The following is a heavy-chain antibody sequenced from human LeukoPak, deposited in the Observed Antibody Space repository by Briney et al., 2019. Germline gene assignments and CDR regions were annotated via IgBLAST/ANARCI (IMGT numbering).Heavy chain of an antibody. CDR1: GGSISSYY. D-gene: IGHD3-10*01. CDR3: ARTLWFGELSDDAFDI. J-gene: IGHJ3*02. CDR2: IYYSGST. V-gene: IGHV4-59*01. Sequence: SETLSLTCTVSGGSISSYYWSWIRQPPGKGLEWIGYIYYSGSTNYNPSLKSRVTISVDTSKNQFSLKLSSVTAADTAVYYCARTLWFGELSDDAFDIWGQGTMVTVSS.